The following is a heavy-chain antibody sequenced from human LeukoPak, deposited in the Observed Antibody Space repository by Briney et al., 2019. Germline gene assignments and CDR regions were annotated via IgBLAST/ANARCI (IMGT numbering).Heavy chain of an antibody. CDR3: ARLLYSSGGNFDY. J-gene: IGHJ4*02. CDR1: GGSISSSGHY. CDR2: IYYSGST. Sequence: SETLSLTCTVSGGSISSSGHYWGWIRQPPGKGLEWIGSIYYSGSTYFNPSLKSRATISVDTSKNQFSLKLSSVTAADTAVYYCARLLYSSGGNFDYWGQGTLVTVSS. D-gene: IGHD6-19*01. V-gene: IGHV4-39*01.